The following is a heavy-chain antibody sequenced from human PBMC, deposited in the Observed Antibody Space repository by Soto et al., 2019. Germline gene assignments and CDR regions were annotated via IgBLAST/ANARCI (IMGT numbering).Heavy chain of an antibody. J-gene: IGHJ4*02. Sequence: SETPSLTCAVSGGPISSGGYSWSWIRQPPGKGLEWIGYIYHSGSIYYNPSLKSRVTISVDRSKNQFSLKLSSVTAADTAVYYCATVPDYWGQGTLVTVSS. CDR2: IYHSGSI. V-gene: IGHV4-30-2*01. CDR3: ATVPDY. CDR1: GGPISSGGYS.